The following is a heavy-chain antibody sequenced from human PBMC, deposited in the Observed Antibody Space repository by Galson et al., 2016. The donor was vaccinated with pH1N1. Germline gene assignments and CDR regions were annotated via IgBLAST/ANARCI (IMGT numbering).Heavy chain of an antibody. CDR1: GFKFSNFA. D-gene: IGHD1-26*01. CDR2: ITGSGGRA. V-gene: IGHV3-23*01. CDR3: AKEGLSIEGGEFHN. J-gene: IGHJ4*02. Sequence: SLRLSCAVSGFKFSNFAMTWVRQSPTKGLEWVATITGSGGRATYASYVKGRFTISRDNSKKTVYLQMNSLRVEDTAIYHCAKEGLSIEGGEFHNWGQGTLVTVSS.